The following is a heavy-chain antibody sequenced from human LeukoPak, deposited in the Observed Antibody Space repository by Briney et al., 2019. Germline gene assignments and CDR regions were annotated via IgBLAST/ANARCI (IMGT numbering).Heavy chain of an antibody. J-gene: IGHJ4*02. CDR3: ARPPSRGYSSSFEY. V-gene: IGHV5-51*01. Sequence: GESLKISCKGSGYSFPTYWIAWVRQMPGKGLEWMGIIYPDESNIRYSPSFQGQVTISADKSISTAYLQWSSLTASDTAMYYCARPPSRGYSSSFEYWGQGTLVTVSS. CDR1: GYSFPTYW. D-gene: IGHD2-2*03. CDR2: IYPDESNI.